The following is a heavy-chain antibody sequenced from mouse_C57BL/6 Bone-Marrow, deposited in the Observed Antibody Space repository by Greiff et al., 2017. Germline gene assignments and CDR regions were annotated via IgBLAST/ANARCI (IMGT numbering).Heavy chain of an antibody. D-gene: IGHD1-3*01. J-gene: IGHJ1*03. V-gene: IGHV1-82*01. Sequence: VMLVESGPELVKPGASVKISCKASGYAFSSSWMNWVKQRPGKGLEWIGRIYPGDGDTNYNGKFKGKATLTADKSSSTAFMQLSSLTSEDSAVYFCCSSDWYFDVWGTGTTVTVAT. CDR1: GYAFSSSW. CDR3: CSSDWYFDV. CDR2: IYPGDGDT.